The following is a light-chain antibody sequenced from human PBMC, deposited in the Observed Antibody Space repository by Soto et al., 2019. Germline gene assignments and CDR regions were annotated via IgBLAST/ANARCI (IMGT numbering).Light chain of an antibody. CDR3: SSYTSSSAPLNV. J-gene: IGLJ1*01. CDR1: SSDVGGYNY. V-gene: IGLV2-14*01. CDR2: DVS. Sequence: HSVLTQPASVSGSPGQSSTISCTGTSSDVGGYNYVSWYQQHPGKAPKLMIYDVSNRPSGVSNRFSGSKSGNTASLTISGLQAEDEADYYCSSYTSSSAPLNVFGTGTKVTVL.